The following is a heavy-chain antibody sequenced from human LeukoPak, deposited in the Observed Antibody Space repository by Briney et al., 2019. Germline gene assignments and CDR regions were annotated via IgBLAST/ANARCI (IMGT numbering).Heavy chain of an antibody. D-gene: IGHD3-10*01. Sequence: GESLKISCKGSGYSFTRYWIGWVRQMPGKGLEWMGIIYPGDSDTRYSPSFQGQVTISADKSISTAYLQWSSLKASDTAMYYCAGGYYYGSGSSIKWFDPWGQGTLVTVSS. CDR3: AGGYYYGSGSSIKWFDP. V-gene: IGHV5-51*01. J-gene: IGHJ5*02. CDR1: GYSFTRYW. CDR2: IYPGDSDT.